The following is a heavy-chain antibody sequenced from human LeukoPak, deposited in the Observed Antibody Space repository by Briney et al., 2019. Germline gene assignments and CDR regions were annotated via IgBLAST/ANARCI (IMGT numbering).Heavy chain of an antibody. V-gene: IGHV4-38-2*02. CDR1: GYSISSGYY. Sequence: KASETLSLTCTVSGYSISSGYYWGWLRQPPGKGLEWIGSIYHSGSTYYNPSLKSQVTISVDTSKNQFSLKLTSVTAADTAMYYCARGYSSSWYLNWFDPWGQGTLVTVSS. CDR2: IYHSGST. CDR3: ARGYSSSWYLNWFDP. J-gene: IGHJ5*02. D-gene: IGHD6-13*01.